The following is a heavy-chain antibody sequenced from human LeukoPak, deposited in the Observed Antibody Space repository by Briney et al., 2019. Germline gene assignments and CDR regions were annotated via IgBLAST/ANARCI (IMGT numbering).Heavy chain of an antibody. D-gene: IGHD3-22*01. Sequence: GGSLRLSCAASGFTFSNAWMSWVRQAPGKGLEWVGRIKSKTDGGTTDYAAPVKGRFTISRDDSKNTLYLQMNSLKTEDTAVYYCTTDTFSSGYYYYYYYYMDVWGKGTTVTVSS. V-gene: IGHV3-15*01. CDR3: TTDTFSSGYYYYYYYYMDV. CDR2: IKSKTDGGTT. J-gene: IGHJ6*03. CDR1: GFTFSNAW.